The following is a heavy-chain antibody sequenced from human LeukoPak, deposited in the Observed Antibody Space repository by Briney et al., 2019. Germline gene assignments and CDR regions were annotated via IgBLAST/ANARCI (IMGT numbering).Heavy chain of an antibody. D-gene: IGHD3-3*01. CDR2: IIPAFGTA. CDR1: GGTFSSYP. CDR3: AGAYDFWKWGVDF. V-gene: IGHV1-69*13. J-gene: IGHJ4*02. Sequence: ASVKVSCKXSGGTFSSYPITWVRHAPGQGLEWMGGIIPAFGTANYAQKFQGRVTITADESTSTAYMELSSLRSEDTAVYYCAGAYDFWKWGVDFWGQGTLVTVSS.